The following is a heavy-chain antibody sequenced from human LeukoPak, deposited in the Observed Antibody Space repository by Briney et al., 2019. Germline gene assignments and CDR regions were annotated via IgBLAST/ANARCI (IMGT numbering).Heavy chain of an antibody. CDR1: GGSFSGYY. J-gene: IGHJ3*02. CDR2: INHSGST. D-gene: IGHD2-15*01. CDR3: GRSDTYCSGGSCPPNTFDALDI. V-gene: IGHV4-34*01. Sequence: SETLSLTCAVYGGSFSGYYWSWIRQPPGKGLEWIGEINHSGSTNYNPSLKSRVTISVDTSKNQFSLKLSSVTAADTAVYYCGRSDTYCSGGSCPPNTFDALDIWGQGTMVTVSS.